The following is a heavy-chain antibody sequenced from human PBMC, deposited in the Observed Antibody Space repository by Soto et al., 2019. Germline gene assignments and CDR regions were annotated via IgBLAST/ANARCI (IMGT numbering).Heavy chain of an antibody. D-gene: IGHD3-10*01. CDR3: ARQGIWNWFDP. CDR2: IYYSGST. J-gene: IGHJ5*02. Sequence: PSETLSLTCTVSGGYISSYYWSWIRQPPGKGLEWIGYIYYSGSTNYNPSLKSRVTISVDTSKNQFSLKLSSVTAADTAVYYCARQGIWNWFDPWGQGTLVTVSS. CDR1: GGYISSYY. V-gene: IGHV4-59*08.